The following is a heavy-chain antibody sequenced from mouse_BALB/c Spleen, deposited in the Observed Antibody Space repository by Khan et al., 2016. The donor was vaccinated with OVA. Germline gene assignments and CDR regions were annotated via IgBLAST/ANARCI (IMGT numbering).Heavy chain of an antibody. CDR1: GFTFSTYG. Sequence: EVQLQESGGDLVKPGGSLKLSCAASGFTFSTYGMSWVRQTPDKRLAWVATVSTGGGYTYYPDSVKGRFTISRDNAKNTLYLQMSSLKSEDTAMFYCARLAYYYDSEGFAYWGQGTLVTVSA. V-gene: IGHV5-6*01. J-gene: IGHJ3*01. CDR3: ARLAYYYDSEGFAY. CDR2: VSTGGGYT. D-gene: IGHD1-1*01.